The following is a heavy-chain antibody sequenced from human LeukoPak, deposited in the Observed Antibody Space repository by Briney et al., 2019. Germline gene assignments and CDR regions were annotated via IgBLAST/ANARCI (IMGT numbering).Heavy chain of an antibody. V-gene: IGHV4-34*01. D-gene: IGHD4-17*01. CDR1: GGSFSGYY. CDR3: ARGPTDMTTVTTKSPFDY. Sequence: PSETLSLTCAVYGGSFSGYYWSWIRQPPGKGLEWIGEINHSGSTNYNPSLKSRVTISVDTSKNQFSLKLSSVTAADTAVYYCARGPTDMTTVTTKSPFDYWGQGTLVTVSP. J-gene: IGHJ4*02. CDR2: INHSGST.